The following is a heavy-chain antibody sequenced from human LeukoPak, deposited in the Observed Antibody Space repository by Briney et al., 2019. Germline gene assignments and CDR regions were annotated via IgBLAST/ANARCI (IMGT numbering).Heavy chain of an antibody. CDR3: ARDPSSSWSTLDY. CDR2: INPNSGGT. V-gene: IGHV1-2*02. D-gene: IGHD6-13*01. CDR1: GYTFTGYY. Sequence: ASVKVSCKASGYTFTGYYMHWVRQAPGQGLEWMGWINPNSGGTNYAQKFQGRVTMTRDTSISTAYMELSRLRSDDTAVYYCARDPSSSWSTLDYWGQGTLVTVSS. J-gene: IGHJ4*02.